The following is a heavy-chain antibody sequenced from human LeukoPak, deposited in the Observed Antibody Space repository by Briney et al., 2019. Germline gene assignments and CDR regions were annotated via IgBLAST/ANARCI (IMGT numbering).Heavy chain of an antibody. D-gene: IGHD3-10*01. J-gene: IGHJ3*02. Sequence: GASVKVPCKASGYTFTDYYVHWVRQAPGQGLEWMGWINPKRGDTNYAQKFQGRVTMTRDTSISTAYMELQRLRFDDTAIYYCTRDRGTYGSDAFDIWAQGTMVTVSS. V-gene: IGHV1-2*02. CDR2: INPKRGDT. CDR1: GYTFTDYY. CDR3: TRDRGTYGSDAFDI.